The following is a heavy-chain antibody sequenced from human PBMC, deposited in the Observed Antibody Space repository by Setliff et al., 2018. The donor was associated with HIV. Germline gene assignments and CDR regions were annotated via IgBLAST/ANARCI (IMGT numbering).Heavy chain of an antibody. J-gene: IGHJ6*03. CDR1: GYSISSGYY. Sequence: SETLSLTCAVSGYSISSGYYWGWIRQPPGKGLEWIGSIYTSGLTNYNPSLKSRVTISVDTSKNQVSLKLSTVTASDTAVYYCARHGQDYQLGYYYYYMDVWGKGTTVTVSS. CDR2: IYTSGLT. V-gene: IGHV4-38-2*01. D-gene: IGHD2-2*01. CDR3: ARHGQDYQLGYYYYYMDV.